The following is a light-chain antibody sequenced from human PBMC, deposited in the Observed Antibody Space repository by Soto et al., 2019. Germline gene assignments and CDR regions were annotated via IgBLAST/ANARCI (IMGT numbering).Light chain of an antibody. CDR2: AAS. CDR1: KGIRNY. CDR3: QKYSSVPV. Sequence: DIQMTQSPTSLSASVGDRVTITCRASKGIRNYVAWYQQIPGKAPKLLIYAASTLQSGVPSRFRGSGSGTDFTLTINGLQPEDVATYSCQKYSSVPVFGPGTKVKIK. J-gene: IGKJ3*01. V-gene: IGKV1-27*01.